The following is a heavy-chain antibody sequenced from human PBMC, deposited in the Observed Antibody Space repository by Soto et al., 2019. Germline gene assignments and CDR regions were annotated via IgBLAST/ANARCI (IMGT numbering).Heavy chain of an antibody. CDR2: IYYSGSI. J-gene: IGHJ6*03. V-gene: IGHV4-39*02. CDR3: AREGFGGAYFYYYMDV. D-gene: IGHD3-10*01. CDR1: GGSINSIYNY. Sequence: SETLSLTCTVSGGSINSIYNYWGWIRQPPGKGLEWIASIYYSGSINYNPSLKSRVTISVDPSKEQFSLRLSSVTAADTAVYYCAREGFGGAYFYYYMDVWGKGTTVTVSS.